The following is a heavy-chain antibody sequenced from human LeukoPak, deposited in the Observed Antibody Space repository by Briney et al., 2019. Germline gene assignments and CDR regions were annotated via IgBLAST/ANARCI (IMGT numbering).Heavy chain of an antibody. CDR3: ARDGITGYYYGYYFDY. J-gene: IGHJ4*02. V-gene: IGHV3-30-3*01. Sequence: GGSLRLSCAASGFTFSSYAMHWVRQAPGKGLEWVAVISYDGSNKYYADSVKGRFTISRDNSKNTLYLQMNSLRAEDTAVYYCARDGITGYYYGYYFDYWGQGTLVTVSS. CDR2: ISYDGSNK. D-gene: IGHD5-18*01. CDR1: GFTFSSYA.